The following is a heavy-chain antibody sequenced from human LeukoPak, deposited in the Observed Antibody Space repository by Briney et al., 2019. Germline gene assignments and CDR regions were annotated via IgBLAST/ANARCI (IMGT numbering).Heavy chain of an antibody. V-gene: IGHV3-23*01. D-gene: IGHD3-16*01. J-gene: IGHJ4*02. CDR3: AKDIGQYGEGLLITFGG. CDR1: GFTFNSYA. Sequence: PGGSLRLSCAASGFTFNSYAMSWVRQAPGKGLEWVSSISGSGGSTYYAGSVKGRFTISRDNSKNTLYLQMNSLRAEDTAVYYCAKDIGQYGEGLLITFGGWGQGTLVTVSS. CDR2: ISGSGGST.